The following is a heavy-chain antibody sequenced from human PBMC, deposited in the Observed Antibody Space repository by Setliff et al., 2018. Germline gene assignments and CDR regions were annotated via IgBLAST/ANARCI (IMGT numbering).Heavy chain of an antibody. J-gene: IGHJ3*01. CDR1: SYTFSSYG. CDR2: ISAYNGDT. D-gene: IGHD3-22*01. Sequence: ASVKVSCKASSYTFSSYGISWVRQAPGQGLEWMGWISAYNGDTNYAQNLQGRVTMTTDTSTSTAYMELRSLRSDDTAVYYCARAHRYFSDTSGYFYDQGRSAFDVWGQGTMVTVSS. CDR3: ARAHRYFSDTSGYFYDQGRSAFDV. V-gene: IGHV1-18*01.